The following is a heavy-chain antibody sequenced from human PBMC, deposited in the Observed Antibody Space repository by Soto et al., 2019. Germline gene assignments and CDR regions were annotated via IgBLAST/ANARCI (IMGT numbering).Heavy chain of an antibody. CDR3: AKSFGSGSYTPQDY. CDR1: GFSFGESA. V-gene: IGHV3-23*01. CDR2: ISGNEHST. Sequence: GGSLRLSCVVSGFSFGESARSWVRQAPGKGLDWVSAISGNEHSTYYADSVKGRFTISRDNSLNTLYLQMNSLRAEDTALYYCAKSFGSGSYTPQDYWGQGTPVTVSS. J-gene: IGHJ4*02. D-gene: IGHD3-10*01.